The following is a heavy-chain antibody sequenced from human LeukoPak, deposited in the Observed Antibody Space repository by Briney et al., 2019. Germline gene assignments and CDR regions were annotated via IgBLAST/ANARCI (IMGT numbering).Heavy chain of an antibody. CDR3: VTGLGRSVTY. Sequence: GGSLRLSCAGSGVASGFIFSTYWMSWIRQAPGKGPEWVANIKEDGSEKYYVDSVKGRFTISRDNAKKSLYLQMNSLRGEDTAVYHCVTGLGRSVTYWGQGALVTVSS. D-gene: IGHD3/OR15-3a*01. J-gene: IGHJ4*02. CDR2: IKEDGSEK. CDR1: GFIFSTYW. V-gene: IGHV3-7*01.